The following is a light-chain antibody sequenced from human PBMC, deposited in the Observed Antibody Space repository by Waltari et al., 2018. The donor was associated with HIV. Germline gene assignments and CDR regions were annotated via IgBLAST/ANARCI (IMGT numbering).Light chain of an antibody. Sequence: QSVLTQPPSVSGAPGQRVTISCTGSSSNIGAGYDVHWYQQLPGTAPKLLIYANINRPSGVPDRFSGSKSGSSASLAITGLQAGDEAHYYCQSFDSSLTTSGVIFGGGTKLTVL. V-gene: IGLV1-40*01. J-gene: IGLJ2*01. CDR2: ANI. CDR1: SSNIGAGYD. CDR3: QSFDSSLTTSGVI.